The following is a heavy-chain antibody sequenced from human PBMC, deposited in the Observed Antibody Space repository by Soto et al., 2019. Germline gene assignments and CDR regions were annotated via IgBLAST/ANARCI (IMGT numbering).Heavy chain of an antibody. Sequence: ASVKVSCKASGYTFTSYGISWVRQAPGQGLEWMGWISAYNGNTNYAQKLQGRVTMTTDTSTSTAYMELRSLRSDDTAVYYCARGLNRDFWSGYYPVAYWGQGTLVTVSS. CDR2: ISAYNGNT. CDR1: GYTFTSYG. V-gene: IGHV1-18*01. J-gene: IGHJ4*02. CDR3: ARGLNRDFWSGYYPVAY. D-gene: IGHD3-3*01.